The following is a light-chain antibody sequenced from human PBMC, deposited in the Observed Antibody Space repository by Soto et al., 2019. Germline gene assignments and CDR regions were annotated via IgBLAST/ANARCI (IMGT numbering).Light chain of an antibody. CDR3: SSYTSSSTPNV. CDR1: SSDVGHYNY. V-gene: IGLV2-14*01. CDR2: DVS. J-gene: IGLJ1*01. Sequence: QSALTQPASVSGSPGQSITIPCTGTSSDVGHYNYVSWYQQHPGKAPKVVIYDVSNRPSGISNRFSGSKSGNTASLTISGLQAEDEADYYCSSYTSSSTPNVFGTGTKVTVL.